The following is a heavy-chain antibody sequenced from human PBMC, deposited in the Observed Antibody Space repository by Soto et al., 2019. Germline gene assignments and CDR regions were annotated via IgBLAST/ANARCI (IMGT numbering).Heavy chain of an antibody. CDR3: ARWGNYDFWSGYTTTYWYFDL. CDR2: SYYSGST. CDR1: GGSISSGGYY. V-gene: IGHV4-31*03. Sequence: QVQLQESGPGLVKPSQTLSLTCTVSGGSISSGGYYWSWIRQHPGKGLEWIGYSYYSGSTYYNPSVKSRVTISVDTSKNQFSLKLSSVTAADTAVYYCARWGNYDFWSGYTTTYWYFDLWGRGTLVTVSS. J-gene: IGHJ2*01. D-gene: IGHD3-3*01.